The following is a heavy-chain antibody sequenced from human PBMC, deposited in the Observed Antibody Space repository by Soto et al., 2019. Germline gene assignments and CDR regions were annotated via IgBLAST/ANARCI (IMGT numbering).Heavy chain of an antibody. CDR2: ISGSGGST. J-gene: IGHJ4*02. CDR3: AKRNYGSEFDY. Sequence: PGGSLRLSCEASGFIFSHFAMNWVRQAPGKGLEWVSVISGSGGSTYYADSVKGRFTISRDNSKNTLYLQMSSLRAEDTAVYYCAKRNYGSEFDYWGQGTLVTVSS. V-gene: IGHV3-23*01. D-gene: IGHD3-10*01. CDR1: GFIFSHFA.